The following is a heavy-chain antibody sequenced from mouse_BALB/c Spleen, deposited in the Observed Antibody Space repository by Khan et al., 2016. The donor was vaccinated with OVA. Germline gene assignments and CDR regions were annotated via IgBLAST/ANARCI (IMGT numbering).Heavy chain of an antibody. Sequence: EVQLQESGPGLVKPSQSLSLTCSVTGYSITSGYFWNWIRQFPGNKLELMGYIRYDGNSNYNPSLKNRISITRDTSKNQFFLKLNSVTPEDTATYYCARGGSSGPAWFAYWGQGTLVTVSA. D-gene: IGHD3-1*01. V-gene: IGHV3-6*02. CDR2: IRYDGNS. CDR3: ARGGSSGPAWFAY. CDR1: GYSITSGYF. J-gene: IGHJ3*01.